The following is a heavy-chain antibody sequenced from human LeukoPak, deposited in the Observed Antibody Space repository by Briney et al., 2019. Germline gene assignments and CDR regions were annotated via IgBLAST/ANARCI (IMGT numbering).Heavy chain of an antibody. V-gene: IGHV3-74*01. J-gene: IGHJ4*02. Sequence: GSLRLSCAASGFTFSSYWMHWVRQAPGKGLVWVSRINSDGSSISYADSVRGRFTISRDNAKNTLYLQMNSLRAEDTAVYSCERGYSNRFDYWGQGTLVTVSS. CDR1: GFTFSSYW. CDR3: ERGYSNRFDY. CDR2: INSDGSSI. D-gene: IGHD6-13*01.